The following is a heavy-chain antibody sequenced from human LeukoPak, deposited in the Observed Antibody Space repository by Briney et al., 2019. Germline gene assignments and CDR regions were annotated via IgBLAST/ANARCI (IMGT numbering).Heavy chain of an antibody. Sequence: ASVKVSCKASGYTFTSYDINWVRQAAGQGLEWMGWMNPNSGNTGYAQKFQGRVTITRNTSISTAYMELSSLRSEDTAVYYCARGGGSSSWLGSRAYNWFDPWGQGTLVTVSS. CDR2: MNPNSGNT. CDR3: ARGGGSSSWLGSRAYNWFDP. V-gene: IGHV1-8*03. CDR1: GYTFTSYD. J-gene: IGHJ5*02. D-gene: IGHD6-13*01.